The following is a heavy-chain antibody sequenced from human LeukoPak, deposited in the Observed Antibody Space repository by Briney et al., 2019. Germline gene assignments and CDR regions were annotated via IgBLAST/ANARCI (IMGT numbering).Heavy chain of an antibody. V-gene: IGHV1-2*04. CDR2: INPNRRGT. Sequence: SVKLSCNASGYTFTGYYKLWVRHARAQGLEWMGCINPNRRGTNNGQKLQGWVNMTKHTSISTAYTELSRLRCDDTVVYYCAASYYYGSGIYYIGAFDIWGQGTMVTVSS. CDR1: GYTFTGYY. CDR3: AASYYYGSGIYYIGAFDI. D-gene: IGHD3-10*01. J-gene: IGHJ3*02.